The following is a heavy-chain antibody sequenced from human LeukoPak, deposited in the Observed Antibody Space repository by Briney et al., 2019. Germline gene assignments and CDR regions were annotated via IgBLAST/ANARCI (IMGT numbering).Heavy chain of an antibody. D-gene: IGHD3-10*02. Sequence: PGGSLRLSCAASGFTFSSYEMNWVRQAPGKGLEWVSYISSSGSTIYYADSVKGRFTISRDNAKNTLYLQMNSLRAEDTAVYYCSELGITMIGGVWGKRTTGTISS. CDR1: GFTFSSYE. V-gene: IGHV3-48*03. J-gene: IGHJ6*04. CDR2: ISSSGSTI. CDR3: SELGITMIGGV.